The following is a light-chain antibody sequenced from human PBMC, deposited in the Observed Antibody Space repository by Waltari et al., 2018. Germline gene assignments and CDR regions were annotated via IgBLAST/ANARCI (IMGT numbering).Light chain of an antibody. CDR3: QHYVSLPVT. CDR1: QSVSRA. CDR2: GAS. V-gene: IGKV3-20*01. Sequence: EIVLPQSPGTLSLSPGESAHLSCRASQSVSRALAWYQPTPGQAPRLLIYGASNRATGIPDRFSGSGSVTDFSLIISRLEPEDFAVYYCQHYVSLPVTFGQGTKVEIK. J-gene: IGKJ1*01.